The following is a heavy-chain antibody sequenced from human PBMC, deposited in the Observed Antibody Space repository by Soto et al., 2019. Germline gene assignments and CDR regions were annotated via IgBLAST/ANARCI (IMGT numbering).Heavy chain of an antibody. V-gene: IGHV1-8*01. D-gene: IGHD3-10*01. CDR1: GDTFSTYT. J-gene: IGHJ5*02. Sequence: ASVKVSCKASGDTFSTYTITWVRQATGQGLEWMGWMNPNSGNTGYAQKFQGRVTMTRDTSISTAYMELNSLTSEDTAVYYCARGPIYGSGSYLSDPWGQGTLVTVSS. CDR2: MNPNSGNT. CDR3: ARGPIYGSGSYLSDP.